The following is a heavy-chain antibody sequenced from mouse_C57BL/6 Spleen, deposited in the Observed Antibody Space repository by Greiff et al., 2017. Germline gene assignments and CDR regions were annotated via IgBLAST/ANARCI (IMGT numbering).Heavy chain of an antibody. D-gene: IGHD2-5*01. CDR1: GYTFTDYY. J-gene: IGHJ4*01. V-gene: IGHV1-26*01. Sequence: EVQLQQSGPELVKPGASVKISCKASGYTFTDYYMNWVKQRPGKSLEWIGYINPNNGGPSYNQKFKGKATLHVDKSSNTAFMELRIMTSEDSAVYYCSRFHYYSNLYAMDYWGQGTSVTVSS. CDR3: SRFHYYSNLYAMDY. CDR2: INPNNGGP.